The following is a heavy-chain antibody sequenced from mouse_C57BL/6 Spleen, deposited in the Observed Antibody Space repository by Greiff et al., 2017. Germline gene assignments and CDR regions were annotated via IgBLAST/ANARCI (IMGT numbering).Heavy chain of an antibody. V-gene: IGHV1-76*01. CDR3: ARSMGDYGDWFAY. Sequence: QVQLQQSGAELVRPGASVKLSCKASGYTFTDYYINWVKQRPGQGLEWIARIYPGSGNTYYNEKFKGKATLTAEKSSSTAYMQLSSLTSEDSAVYFCARSMGDYGDWFAYWGQGTLVTVSA. CDR1: GYTFTDYY. D-gene: IGHD2-4*01. J-gene: IGHJ3*01. CDR2: IYPGSGNT.